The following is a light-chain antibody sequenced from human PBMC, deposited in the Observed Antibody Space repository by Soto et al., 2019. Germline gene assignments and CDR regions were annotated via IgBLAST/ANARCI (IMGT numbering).Light chain of an antibody. CDR2: GAS. CDR3: QYYRTS. V-gene: IGKV3-20*01. CDR1: QSVSSSY. J-gene: IGKJ4*01. Sequence: EIVLTQSPGTLSLSPGERATLSCRASQSVSSSYLAWYQQKPGQAPRQLIYGASSRATGIPDRFSGSGSGTDFTFTITRLEPEDFAVYYCQYYRTSFGGGTRVEIK.